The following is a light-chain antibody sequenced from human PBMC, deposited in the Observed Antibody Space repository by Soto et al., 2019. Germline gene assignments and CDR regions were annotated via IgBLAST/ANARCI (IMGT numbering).Light chain of an antibody. CDR3: QQYGSSPLFT. J-gene: IGKJ3*01. V-gene: IGKV3-20*01. CDR1: QTVTNDY. Sequence: EIVLTQSPGTLSLSPGERATLSYRASQTVTNDYLAWYQQKPGQAPRLLIFGASSRATGIPDRFGGSGSGTDFTLTISSLEPDDFAVYYCQQYGSSPLFTFGPGTKVDFK. CDR2: GAS.